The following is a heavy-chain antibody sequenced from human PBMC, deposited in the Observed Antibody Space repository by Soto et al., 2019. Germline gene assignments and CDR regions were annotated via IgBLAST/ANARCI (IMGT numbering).Heavy chain of an antibody. J-gene: IGHJ2*01. V-gene: IGHV3-21*01. CDR3: ARAPIHRYWYFDL. CDR1: GFTFSSYS. CDR2: ISSSSSYI. Sequence: GGSLRLSCAASGFTFSSYSMNWVRQAPGKGLEWVSSISSSSSYIYYADSVKGRFTISRDNAKNSLYLQMNSLRAEDTAVYYCARAPIHRYWYFDLWGRGTLVTVSS.